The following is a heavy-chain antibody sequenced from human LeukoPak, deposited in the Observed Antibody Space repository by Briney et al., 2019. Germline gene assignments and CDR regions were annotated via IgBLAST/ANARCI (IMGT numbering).Heavy chain of an antibody. J-gene: IGHJ6*03. D-gene: IGHD6-19*01. V-gene: IGHV4-34*01. CDR1: GGSFSDYY. CDR3: ARQSLAVAGSPVWGNFYSYYYMDV. Sequence: PSETLSLTCAVYGGSFSDYYWSWIRQSPGKGLEWIGEISHGGSTNYNPSLKSRVSISLDTSKNQFSLRLNSVTAADTAMYYCARQSLAVAGSPVWGNFYSYYYMDVWGNGTTVTIS. CDR2: ISHGGST.